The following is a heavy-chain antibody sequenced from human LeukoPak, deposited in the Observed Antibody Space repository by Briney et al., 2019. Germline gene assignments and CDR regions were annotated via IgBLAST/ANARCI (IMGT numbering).Heavy chain of an antibody. D-gene: IGHD2-8*01. CDR2: IYYSGST. V-gene: IGHV4-39*01. CDR3: ARIEKWVYYFDY. Sequence: GSLRLSCAASGFTFSSYRMNWVRQPPGKGLEWIGSIYYSGSTYYNPSLKSRVTISVDTSKNQFSLKLSSVTAADTAVYYCARIEKWVYYFDYWGQGTLVTVSS. J-gene: IGHJ4*02. CDR1: GFTFSSYR.